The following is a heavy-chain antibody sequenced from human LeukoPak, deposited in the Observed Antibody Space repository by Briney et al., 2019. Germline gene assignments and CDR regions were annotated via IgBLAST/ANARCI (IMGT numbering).Heavy chain of an antibody. CDR3: ARSNNWLPDY. CDR1: GDSISNYY. J-gene: IGHJ4*02. CDR2: IYTSGSA. Sequence: PSETLSLTCTVSGDSISNYYWSWIRRPAGKGLEWIGRIYTSGSANYNPSLKSRITMSIYTSKNQFSLEVSSVTAADTAVYYCARSNNWLPDYWGQGTLVTVSS. D-gene: IGHD2-8*01. V-gene: IGHV4-4*07.